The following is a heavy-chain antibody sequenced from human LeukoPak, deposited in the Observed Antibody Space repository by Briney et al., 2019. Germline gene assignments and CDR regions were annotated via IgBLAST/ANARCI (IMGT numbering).Heavy chain of an antibody. V-gene: IGHV3-30*18. CDR3: AKDMSVGIQLWLLLDY. CDR1: GFTFRTYG. J-gene: IGHJ4*02. Sequence: GGPLRPAWAASGFTFRTYGMQWVRQAQGKGLEWMALISYDGSNKYYADSVKGRFTISRDNSKNTLYLQMNSLRAEDTAVYYCAKDMSVGIQLWLLLDYWGQGSLATVSS. CDR2: ISYDGSNK. D-gene: IGHD5-18*01.